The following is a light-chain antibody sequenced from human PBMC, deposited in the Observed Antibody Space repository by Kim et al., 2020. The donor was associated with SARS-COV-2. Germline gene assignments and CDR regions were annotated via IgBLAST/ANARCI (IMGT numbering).Light chain of an antibody. J-gene: IGKJ1*01. CDR1: QGLVHSDGDTY. CDR2: KIS. Sequence: DIVMTQTPLSSPVTLGQPASISCRSSQGLVHSDGDTYLNWLQQRPGQSPRLLIYKISKRFSGVPDRFSGSGAGTDFTLKISRVEAEDVGVYYCMQSTQFPWTFVQGTKVDIK. V-gene: IGKV2-24*01. CDR3: MQSTQFPWT.